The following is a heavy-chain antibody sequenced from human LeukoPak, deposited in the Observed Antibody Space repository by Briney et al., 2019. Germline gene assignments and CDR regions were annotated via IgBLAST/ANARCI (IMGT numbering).Heavy chain of an antibody. J-gene: IGHJ4*02. CDR2: IDGGGDST. CDR1: GITFSSYA. D-gene: IGHD1-7*01. Sequence: PGGSLRLSCAASGITFSSYAMSWVRQAPGKGLEWVSAIDGGGDSTYYADSVKGRFTISRDNSKNTLYLQMNSLRAEDTAVYYCAKDRDKGNYYFDYWGQGTLVTVSS. CDR3: AKDRDKGNYYFDY. V-gene: IGHV3-23*01.